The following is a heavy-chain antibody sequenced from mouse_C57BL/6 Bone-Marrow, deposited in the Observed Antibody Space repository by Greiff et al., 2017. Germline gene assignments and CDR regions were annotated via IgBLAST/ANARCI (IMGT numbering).Heavy chain of an antibody. CDR1: GYTFTSYG. Sequence: VQLQQSGAELARPGASVKLSCKASGYTFTSYGISWVKQRTGQGLEWIGEIYPRSGNTYYNEKFKGKATLTADKSSSTAYMELRSLTSEDSAVXSCARYPIYYGYDRGYWYFDVWGTGTTVTVSS. D-gene: IGHD2-2*01. CDR3: ARYPIYYGYDRGYWYFDV. V-gene: IGHV1-81*01. J-gene: IGHJ1*03. CDR2: IYPRSGNT.